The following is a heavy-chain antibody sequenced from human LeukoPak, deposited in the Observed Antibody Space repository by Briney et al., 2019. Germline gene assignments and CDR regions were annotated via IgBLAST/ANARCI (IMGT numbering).Heavy chain of an antibody. CDR3: ARGGSGWYHYYYMDV. CDR1: GGSISSGYY. V-gene: IGHV4-38-2*02. D-gene: IGHD6-19*01. Sequence: PSETLSLTCTVSGGSISSGYYWGWIRQPPGKGLEWIGSIYHSGSTYYNPSLKSRVTISVDTSKNQFSLKLSSVTAADTAVYYCARGGSGWYHYYYMDVWGKGTTVTVSS. CDR2: IYHSGST. J-gene: IGHJ6*03.